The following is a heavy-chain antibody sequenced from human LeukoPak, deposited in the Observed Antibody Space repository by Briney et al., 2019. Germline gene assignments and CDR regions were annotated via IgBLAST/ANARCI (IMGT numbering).Heavy chain of an antibody. J-gene: IGHJ5*02. V-gene: IGHV2-26*01. CDR2: IFWNDEK. CDR3: ARIAPHTALVTNWFAP. D-gene: IGHD5-18*01. CDR1: GFSLSNARMG. Sequence: SGPTLVNPTETLTLTCTVSGFSLSNARMGVSWIRQPPGKALEWLAHIFWNDEKSYSTSLKSRLTISKDTSKSQVVLTMTNMDPVDTATYYCARIAPHTALVTNWFAPWGQGTLVTASS.